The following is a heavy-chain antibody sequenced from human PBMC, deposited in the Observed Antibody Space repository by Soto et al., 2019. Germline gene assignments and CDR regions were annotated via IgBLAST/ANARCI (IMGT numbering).Heavy chain of an antibody. CDR3: AKDSGDYDSSGYYYYYGMDV. Sequence: GGSLRLSCAASGFTFDDYTMHWVRQAPGKGLEWVSLISWDGGSTYYADSVKGRSTISRDNSKNSLYLQMNSLRTEDTALYYCAKDSGDYDSSGYYYYYGMDVWGQGTTVTVSS. CDR1: GFTFDDYT. CDR2: ISWDGGST. D-gene: IGHD3-22*01. J-gene: IGHJ6*02. V-gene: IGHV3-43*01.